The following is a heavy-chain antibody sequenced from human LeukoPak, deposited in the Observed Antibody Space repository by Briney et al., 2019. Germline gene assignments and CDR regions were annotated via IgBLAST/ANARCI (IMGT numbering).Heavy chain of an antibody. CDR2: ISGSGGST. V-gene: IGHV3-23*01. CDR1: GFTFSSYA. J-gene: IGHJ6*03. Sequence: PGGSLRLSCAASGFTFSSYAMSWVRQAPGKGLEWVSAISGSGGSTYYADSVKGRFTISRDNSKHTPYLQMNSLRAEDTAVYYCAKNGRQGYCSGGSCLDYYYMDVWGKGTTVTVSS. D-gene: IGHD2-15*01. CDR3: AKNGRQGYCSGGSCLDYYYMDV.